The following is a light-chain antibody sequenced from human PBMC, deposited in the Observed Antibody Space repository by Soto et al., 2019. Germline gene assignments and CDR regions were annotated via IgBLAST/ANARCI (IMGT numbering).Light chain of an antibody. CDR2: AAS. J-gene: IGKJ4*02. V-gene: IGKV1-27*01. CDR1: QDIKKF. Sequence: DIQVTQSPSSLSASPGDRITITCRASQDIKKFLAWYQQKPGKVPHLLIYAASTLRPGVPSRFSGNASGTEFTLTVASLEPEDVASYYCQKYDPAPAAFGGGTKVDVK. CDR3: QKYDPAPAA.